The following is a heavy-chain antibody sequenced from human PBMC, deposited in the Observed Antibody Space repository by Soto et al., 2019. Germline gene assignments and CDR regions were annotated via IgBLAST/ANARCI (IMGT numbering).Heavy chain of an antibody. CDR1: GGTISSGEYY. V-gene: IGHV4-31*03. J-gene: IGHJ4*02. CDR3: ARVLAVAGSFDY. D-gene: IGHD6-19*01. CDR2: VFYTGSAY. Sequence: SETLSLTCTVSGGTISSGEYYWGWIRQPPGKGLEWIGYVFYTGSAYYYNPSLKRRVTISVDTFNNHFSPKLSSVTAADTAVYYCARVLAVAGSFDYWGQGTLVTVSS.